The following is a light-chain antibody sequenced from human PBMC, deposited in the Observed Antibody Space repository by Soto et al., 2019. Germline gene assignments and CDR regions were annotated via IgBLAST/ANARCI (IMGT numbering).Light chain of an antibody. CDR2: GAS. J-gene: IGKJ4*01. CDR1: QSVSSSY. Sequence: EIVLTQSPATLSLSPGDRATLSCRASQSVSSSYFAWYQQKPGQATRLLIYGASSRATGIPYRFSGSWFGKDFTLTISRLDPEDFAVYYCQQYGSSPLTFGGGTKVEIK. V-gene: IGKV3-20*01. CDR3: QQYGSSPLT.